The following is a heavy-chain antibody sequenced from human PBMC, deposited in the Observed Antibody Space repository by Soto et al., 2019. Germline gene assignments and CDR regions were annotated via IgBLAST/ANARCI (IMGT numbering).Heavy chain of an antibody. Sequence: PSETLSLTCAVYGGSFSGYYWSWIRQPPGKGLEWIGEINHSGSTNYNPSLKSRVTISVDTSKNQFSLKLSSVTAADTAVYYCARKKYSSPRALVPVDYWGQGTLVTVSS. CDR2: INHSGST. J-gene: IGHJ4*02. V-gene: IGHV4-34*01. CDR3: ARKKYSSPRALVPVDY. CDR1: GGSFSGYY. D-gene: IGHD6-6*01.